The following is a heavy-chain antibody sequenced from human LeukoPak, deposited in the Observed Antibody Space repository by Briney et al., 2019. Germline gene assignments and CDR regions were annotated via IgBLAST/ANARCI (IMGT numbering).Heavy chain of an antibody. CDR3: ARRRSGYDYAFDI. D-gene: IGHD5-12*01. CDR1: GYGFTSYW. J-gene: IGHJ3*02. V-gene: IGHV5-10-1*01. Sequence: GESLKISCHGSGYGFTSYWISWVRQMPGKGLEWRGRIDPSDSYTNYSTSFQGHVTISADKSISTAYLQWSSLKASDTAMYYCARRRSGYDYAFDIWGQGTMVTVSS. CDR2: IDPSDSYT.